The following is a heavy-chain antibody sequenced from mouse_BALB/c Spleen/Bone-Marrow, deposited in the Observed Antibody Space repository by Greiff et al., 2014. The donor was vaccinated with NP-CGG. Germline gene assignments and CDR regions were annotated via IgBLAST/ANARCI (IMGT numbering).Heavy chain of an antibody. CDR2: MDPSNSES. CDR3: ARNHYAMDY. V-gene: IGHV1-74*01. J-gene: IGHJ4*01. CDR1: GYTFTRYL. Sequence: VPLPQSWAGLGGAWGSVKMFCKGSGYTFTRYLMHLGEQRAGQGLEWIGMMDPSNSESRLNQKFKDKATLNVDKSSNTAYMQLSSLTSEDSAVYYCARNHYAMDYWGQGTSVTVSS.